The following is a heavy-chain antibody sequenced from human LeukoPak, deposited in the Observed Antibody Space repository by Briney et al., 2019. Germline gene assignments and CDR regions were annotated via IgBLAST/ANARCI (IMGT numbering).Heavy chain of an antibody. D-gene: IGHD3-10*01. CDR1: GGSISSSSYY. V-gene: IGHV4-39*01. CDR2: IYYSGST. CDR3: ARQREYYGSGRGYFDY. J-gene: IGHJ4*02. Sequence: SETLSPTCTVSGGSISSSSYYWGWIRQPPGKGLEWIGSIYYSGSTYYNPSLKSRVTISVDTSKNQFSLKLSSVTAADTAVYYCARQREYYGSGRGYFDYWGQGTLVTVSS.